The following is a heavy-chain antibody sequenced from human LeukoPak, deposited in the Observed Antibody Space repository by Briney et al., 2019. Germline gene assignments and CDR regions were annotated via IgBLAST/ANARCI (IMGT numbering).Heavy chain of an antibody. D-gene: IGHD1-20*01. CDR1: GFTISSYW. V-gene: IGHV3-7*01. CDR2: IKQDGSEK. J-gene: IGHJ4*02. Sequence: PGGSLRLSCVASGFTISSYWMSWVRQAPGKGLEWVANIKQDGSEKYYVDSVKGRFTISRDNAKNSLYLQMNSLRAEDTAVYYCARGHRIITGNSYYFDYWGQGTLVTVSS. CDR3: ARGHRIITGNSYYFDY.